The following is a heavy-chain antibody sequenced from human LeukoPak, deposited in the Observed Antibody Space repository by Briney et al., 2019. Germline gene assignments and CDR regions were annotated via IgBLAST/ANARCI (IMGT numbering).Heavy chain of an antibody. CDR1: GYTFTSYY. CDR2: INPSGGST. J-gene: IGHJ5*02. D-gene: IGHD5-18*01. V-gene: IGHV1-46*01. CDR3: ARGLPGYSYGYGWFDP. Sequence: ASVKVSCKASGYTFTSYYMHWVRQAPGQGLEWMGIINPSGGSTSYAQKFQGRVTMTRDTSTSTVYMELSSLRSEDTAVSYCARGLPGYSYGYGWFDPWGQGTLVTVSS.